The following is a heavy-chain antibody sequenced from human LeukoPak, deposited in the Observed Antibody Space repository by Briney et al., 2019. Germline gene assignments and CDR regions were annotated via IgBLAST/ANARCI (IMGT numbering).Heavy chain of an antibody. J-gene: IGHJ4*02. V-gene: IGHV4-30-4*01. D-gene: IGHD6-13*01. CDR2: IYYSGST. CDR1: GGSISSGDYY. Sequence: SQTLSLTCTVSGGSISSGDYYWSWIRQPPGKGLEWIGYIYYSGSTYYNPSLKSRVTISVDTSKNQFSLKLSSVTAADTAVYYCARHSGSSWHGHFDYWGQGTLVTVSS. CDR3: ARHSGSSWHGHFDY.